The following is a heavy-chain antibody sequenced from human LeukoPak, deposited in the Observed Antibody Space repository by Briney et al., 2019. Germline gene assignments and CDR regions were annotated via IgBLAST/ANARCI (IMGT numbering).Heavy chain of an antibody. CDR2: ISSSGSTI. D-gene: IGHD3-16*01. V-gene: IGHV3-11*01. Sequence: GGSLRLSCAASGFTFSDYYMSWIRQAPGKGLEWVSYISSSGSTIYYADSVKGRFTISRDNAKNSLYLQMNSLRAEDTAVYYCARDRRKLDYVWGSGHYFDYWGQGTLVTVSS. CDR1: GFTFSDYY. J-gene: IGHJ4*02. CDR3: ARDRRKLDYVWGSGHYFDY.